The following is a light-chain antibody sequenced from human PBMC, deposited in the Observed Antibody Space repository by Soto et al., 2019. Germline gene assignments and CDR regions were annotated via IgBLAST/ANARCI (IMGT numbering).Light chain of an antibody. Sequence: QSVLTQPPSASGTPGQRVTISCSGSYSNIGTNTVNRYQQLPGAAPKLLIYNENQRPSGVPDRFSGSKSGTSASLAIGGLQSEDEADYYCAAWDGSLNVVLFGGGTKLTVL. V-gene: IGLV1-44*01. CDR2: NEN. J-gene: IGLJ3*02. CDR1: YSNIGTNT. CDR3: AAWDGSLNVVL.